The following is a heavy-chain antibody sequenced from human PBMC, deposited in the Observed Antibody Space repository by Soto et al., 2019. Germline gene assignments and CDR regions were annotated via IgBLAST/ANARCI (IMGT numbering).Heavy chain of an antibody. CDR2: IIPIFGTA. Sequence: QVQLVQSGAEVRKPGSSVRVSCKASGGSFNRHTISWVRQAPGQGLEWMGGIIPIFGTANHAQKFQGRVTNTADESPSTVNMELSSLRSDDTAIYYCARGGGYGSTDYYYAYWGQGTLVIVSS. V-gene: IGHV1-69*01. CDR3: ARGGGYGSTDYYYAY. D-gene: IGHD3-22*01. CDR1: GGSFNRHT. J-gene: IGHJ4*02.